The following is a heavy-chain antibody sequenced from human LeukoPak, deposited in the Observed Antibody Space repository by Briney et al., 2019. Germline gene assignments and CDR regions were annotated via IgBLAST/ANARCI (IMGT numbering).Heavy chain of an antibody. Sequence: SDTLSLTCTLSGGSISSSSYYWGWLRQPPGKGLEWIGSIYYSGSTYYHPSLKSRFTISVDTSKNQFSLKLSSVTAADTAVYYCARQGFRFGSSGYPFDYWGQGTLVTVSS. J-gene: IGHJ4*02. CDR2: IYYSGST. CDR1: GGSISSSSYY. V-gene: IGHV4-39*01. CDR3: ARQGFRFGSSGYPFDY. D-gene: IGHD3-22*01.